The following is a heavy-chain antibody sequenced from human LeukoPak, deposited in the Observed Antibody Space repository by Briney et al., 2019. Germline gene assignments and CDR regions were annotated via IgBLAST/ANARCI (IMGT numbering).Heavy chain of an antibody. CDR1: GGSISSSGYY. CDR2: IFYSGST. J-gene: IGHJ4*02. CDR3: ARGLN. V-gene: IGHV4-39*01. Sequence: SETLSLTYTVSGGSISSSGYYWGWIRQPPGKGLEWIGSIFYSGSTYYNPSLKSRVTISVDTSKNQFSLKLSSVTAADTAVYYCARGLNWGQGTLVTVSS. D-gene: IGHD3-22*01.